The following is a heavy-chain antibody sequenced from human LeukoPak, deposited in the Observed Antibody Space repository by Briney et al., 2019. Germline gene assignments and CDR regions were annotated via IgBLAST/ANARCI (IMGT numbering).Heavy chain of an antibody. CDR2: IIPILGIA. CDR1: GGTFSSYA. CDR3: ARHSSMVRGVRGWFDA. Sequence: GASVKVSCKASGGTFSSYAISWVRQAPGQGLEWMGRIIPILGIANYAQKFQGRVTITADKSTSTAYMELSSLRSEDTAVYYCARHSSMVRGVRGWFDAWGQGSLVTVSS. V-gene: IGHV1-69*04. J-gene: IGHJ5*02. D-gene: IGHD3-10*01.